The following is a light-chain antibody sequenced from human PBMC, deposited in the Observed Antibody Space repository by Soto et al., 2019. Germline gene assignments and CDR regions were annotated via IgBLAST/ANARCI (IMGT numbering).Light chain of an antibody. J-gene: IGKJ1*01. Sequence: EIVLTHSPGTLSLCPWEIVTLSCRTSQSVSNNYLDWYQQKPGQAPRLLISGASSRATGIPDRFSGSGSGTDFTLTISRLEPEDFAVYYGHQYPTSPRTFGQGTKVDIK. CDR1: QSVSNNY. CDR2: GAS. V-gene: IGKV3-20*01. CDR3: HQYPTSPRT.